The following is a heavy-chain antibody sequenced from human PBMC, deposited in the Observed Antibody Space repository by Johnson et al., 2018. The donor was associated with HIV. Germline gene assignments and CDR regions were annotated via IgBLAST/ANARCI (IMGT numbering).Heavy chain of an antibody. CDR3: VKEASRGTVTQAPDAFDI. CDR2: IRSKAYGGTT. CDR1: GFTFGEYA. J-gene: IGHJ3*02. V-gene: IGHV3-49*03. D-gene: IGHD4-17*01. Sequence: VQLVESGGGLVQPGRSLRLSCTTSGFTFGEYAMSWFRQAPGKGLEWVSFIRSKAYGGTTEYAASVKGRFIISRADSKSIAYLQMTSLKTEDTGVYYCVKEASRGTVTQAPDAFDIWGQGTVVTVSS.